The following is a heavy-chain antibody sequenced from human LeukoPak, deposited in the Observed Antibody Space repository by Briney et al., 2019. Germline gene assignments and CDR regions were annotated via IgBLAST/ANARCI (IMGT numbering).Heavy chain of an antibody. D-gene: IGHD2-2*01. CDR3: ARLQPLVIPAAKLGFDY. Sequence: GGSLRLSCAASGFTFTNYWMHWVRQAPGKGLVWVSRVLTDGSRISYADSVKGRFTISRDNSRDRIYLQMNSLRTDDTAVYYCARLQPLVIPAAKLGFDYWGQGTLVTVSS. V-gene: IGHV3-74*01. CDR2: VLTDGSRI. CDR1: GFTFTNYW. J-gene: IGHJ4*02.